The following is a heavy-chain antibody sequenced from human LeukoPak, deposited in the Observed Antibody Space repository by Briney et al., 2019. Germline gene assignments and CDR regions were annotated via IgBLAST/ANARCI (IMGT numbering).Heavy chain of an antibody. CDR1: GGPIRSYY. D-gene: IGHD3-10*01. Sequence: SETLSLTCTVSGGPIRSYYWSWIRQPAGKGLEWIGRIYSTGITNYHPALKSRVTMSLDTSKNQFSLKLSSVTAADTAMYYCARDLSFGDPGRSDFDYWGQGTLVTVSS. J-gene: IGHJ4*02. CDR3: ARDLSFGDPGRSDFDY. V-gene: IGHV4-4*07. CDR2: IYSTGIT.